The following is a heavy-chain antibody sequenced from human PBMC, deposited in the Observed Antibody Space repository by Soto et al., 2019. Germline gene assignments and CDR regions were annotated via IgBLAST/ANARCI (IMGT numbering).Heavy chain of an antibody. J-gene: IGHJ4*02. V-gene: IGHV3-66*01. Sequence: EVQLVESGGGLVQPGGSLRLSCAASGFTVSSSYMSWVRQAPGKGLEWVSVIYSGGSTYYADSVKGRFTISRDNSKSTLYLQMNSLRAEDTAVYYCARGMDEATAMNYWGQGTLVTVSS. CDR3: ARGMDEATAMNY. CDR2: IYSGGST. D-gene: IGHD5-12*01. CDR1: GFTVSSSY.